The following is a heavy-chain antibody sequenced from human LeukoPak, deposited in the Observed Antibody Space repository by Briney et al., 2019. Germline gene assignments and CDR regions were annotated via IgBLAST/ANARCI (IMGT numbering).Heavy chain of an antibody. Sequence: PGGSLRLSCAASGFTFSSYWMHWVRQAPGKGLVWVSRINSDGSSTNYADSVKGRFTISRDNSKNTLFLQMNSLRAEDTAVYYCAKDREGLSSGYDLEYFDYWGQGTLVTVSS. D-gene: IGHD5-12*01. CDR2: INSDGSST. CDR1: GFTFSSYW. CDR3: AKDREGLSSGYDLEYFDY. V-gene: IGHV3-74*01. J-gene: IGHJ4*02.